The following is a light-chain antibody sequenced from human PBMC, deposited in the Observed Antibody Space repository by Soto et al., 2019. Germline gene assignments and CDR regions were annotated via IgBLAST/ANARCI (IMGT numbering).Light chain of an antibody. CDR1: SSDVGGYNY. Sequence: QSALTQPASVSGSPGQSITISCTGTSSDVGGYNYVSWYQQHPGKAPKLMIYDVSNRPSGVPNRFSGSKSGNTASLTISGLQAEDEAEYYCSSYTSSSTLLYVFGTGTKLTVL. CDR3: SSYTSSSTLLYV. V-gene: IGLV2-14*03. CDR2: DVS. J-gene: IGLJ1*01.